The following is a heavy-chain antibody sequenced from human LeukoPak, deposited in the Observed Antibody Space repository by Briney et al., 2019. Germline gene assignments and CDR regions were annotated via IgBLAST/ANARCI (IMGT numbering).Heavy chain of an antibody. D-gene: IGHD3-16*01. CDR2: IKQDGSEK. CDR3: ARFSYDDKYYRWFDP. CDR1: GFTFSNYW. J-gene: IGHJ5*02. V-gene: IGHV3-7*01. Sequence: GGSLRLSCAASGFTFSNYWMSWVRQAPGKGLEWVANIKQDGSEKYYVDSVKGRFTISRDNAKNSLYLQMNSLRVEDTALYYCARFSYDDKYYRWFDPRGQGTLVSVSS.